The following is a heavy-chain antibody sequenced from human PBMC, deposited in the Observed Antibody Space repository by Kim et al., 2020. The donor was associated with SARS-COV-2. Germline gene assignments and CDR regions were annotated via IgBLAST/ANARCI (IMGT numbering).Heavy chain of an antibody. CDR3: VRDYASGS. Sequence: GGTTYYAESMKGRFTISRDNSKNTLYLQMSSLRPQDTAVFYCVRDYASGSWGQGTLVTVSS. CDR2: GGTT. D-gene: IGHD3-16*01. J-gene: IGHJ5*02. V-gene: IGHV3-64D*06.